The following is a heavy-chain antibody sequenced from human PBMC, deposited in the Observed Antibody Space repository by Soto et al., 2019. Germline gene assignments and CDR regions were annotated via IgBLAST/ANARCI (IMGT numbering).Heavy chain of an antibody. J-gene: IGHJ4*02. Sequence: PGESLKISCKGSGYSITSYWIGWMRQTPGKGLEWMGMIYLGDSNTRYGPSFEGQVTISADKSTTTAYLQWSSLKASDSAMYYCARQSYCSSTSCYTVDSWGQGTLVTVSS. D-gene: IGHD2-2*02. V-gene: IGHV5-51*01. CDR3: ARQSYCSSTSCYTVDS. CDR1: GYSITSYW. CDR2: IYLGDSNT.